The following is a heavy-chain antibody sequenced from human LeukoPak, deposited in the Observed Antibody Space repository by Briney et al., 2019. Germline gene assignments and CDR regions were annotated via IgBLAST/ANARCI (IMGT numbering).Heavy chain of an antibody. CDR1: GFTFSDYY. D-gene: IGHD6-19*01. CDR3: ARRDSSGAIY. J-gene: IGHJ4*02. V-gene: IGHV3-11*03. Sequence: GGSLRLSCAASGFTFSDYYMSWIRQAPGKGLEWVSYISSSGSYTDYADSVKGRFTISRDNAKNSLYVRTNSLRAEDTAVYYCARRDSSGAIYWGPGTLVTVSS. CDR2: ISSSGSYT.